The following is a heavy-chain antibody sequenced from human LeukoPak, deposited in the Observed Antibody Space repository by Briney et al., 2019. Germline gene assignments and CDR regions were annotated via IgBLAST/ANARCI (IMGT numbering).Heavy chain of an antibody. CDR2: TSGSGGST. D-gene: IGHD3-22*01. Sequence: PGGSLRLSCAASGFTFSNYAMSWVRQAPGKGLEWVSVTSGSGGSTYYADSVKGRFTISRDNSKNTLYLQMSSLRAEDTAVYYCAKDRGRYYDSSGYYWGYYFDSWGQGILVTVST. J-gene: IGHJ4*02. CDR3: AKDRGRYYDSSGYYWGYYFDS. CDR1: GFTFSNYA. V-gene: IGHV3-23*01.